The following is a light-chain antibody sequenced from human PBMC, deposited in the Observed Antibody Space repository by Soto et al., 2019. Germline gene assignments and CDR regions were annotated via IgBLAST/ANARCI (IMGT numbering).Light chain of an antibody. J-gene: IGLJ2*01. Sequence: QSVLTQPASVSGSPGQSITISCTGSTSDFGSYDYVSWYQHHPGKAPKLMIYEVSNRPSGVSDRFSGSKSGNTASLKISGLQAEDEADYYCSSYTTSSTPVLFGGGTKVTVL. CDR1: TSDFGSYDY. V-gene: IGLV2-14*01. CDR3: SSYTTSSTPVL. CDR2: EVS.